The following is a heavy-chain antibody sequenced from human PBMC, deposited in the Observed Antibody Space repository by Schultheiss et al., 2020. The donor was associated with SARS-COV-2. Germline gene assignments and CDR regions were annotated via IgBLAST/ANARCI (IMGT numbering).Heavy chain of an antibody. CDR1: GGSISTYY. Sequence: SETLSLTCDIFGGSISTYYWSWIRQSPGRGLEWIGYVYYTGSTNYNPSLKGRVTISLDTSKNQFSLKLSSVTAADTAVYYCARTKQPRPYYGMDVWGQGTTVTVSS. J-gene: IGHJ6*02. D-gene: IGHD6-13*01. CDR3: ARTKQPRPYYGMDV. CDR2: VYYTGST. V-gene: IGHV4-59*12.